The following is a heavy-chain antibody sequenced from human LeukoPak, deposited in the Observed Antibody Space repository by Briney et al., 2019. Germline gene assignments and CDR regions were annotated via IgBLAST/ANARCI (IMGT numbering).Heavy chain of an antibody. CDR1: GFTFSRYG. CDR3: ARVDVVTVGKNAFDI. Sequence: GGSLRLSCSASGFTFSRYGMHWVRQAPGKGLEWVSVTYTGGSTNYADSVKGRFSISRDNSKNTLYLQMNSLRAEDTAVYYCARVDVVTVGKNAFDIWGQGTMVTVSS. D-gene: IGHD4-23*01. J-gene: IGHJ3*02. V-gene: IGHV3-53*01. CDR2: TYTGGST.